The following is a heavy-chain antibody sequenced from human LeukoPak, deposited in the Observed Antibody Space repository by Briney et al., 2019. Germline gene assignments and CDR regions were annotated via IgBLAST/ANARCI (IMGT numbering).Heavy chain of an antibody. D-gene: IGHD2-15*01. Sequence: PGGSLRLSCSASGFTFSSYAMHWVRQAPGKGLEYVSAISSNGGSTYYADSVKGRFTISRDNSKAALYLQMNSLRAEDTAVYYCARISAAAFDYWGQGTLVTVSS. V-gene: IGHV3-64*04. CDR1: GFTFSSYA. J-gene: IGHJ4*02. CDR3: ARISAAAFDY. CDR2: ISSNGGST.